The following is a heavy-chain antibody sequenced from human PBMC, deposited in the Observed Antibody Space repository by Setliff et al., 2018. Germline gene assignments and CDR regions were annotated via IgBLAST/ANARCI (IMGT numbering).Heavy chain of an antibody. V-gene: IGHV3-48*01. CDR3: ARGIGTLDISRYFDY. CDR2: ISSSNSGM. D-gene: IGHD5-12*01. J-gene: IGHJ4*02. Sequence: PGGSLRLSCAGSGFSFSIFWMSWGRQAPGKGLEWISYISSSNSGMYYADSVKGRFTISRDSAKNSVYLQMNSLRAEDTAVYYCARGIGTLDISRYFDYWGQGTLVTVSS. CDR1: GFSFSIFW.